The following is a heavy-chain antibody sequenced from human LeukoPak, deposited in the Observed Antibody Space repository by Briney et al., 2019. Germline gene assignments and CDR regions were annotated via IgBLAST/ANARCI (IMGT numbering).Heavy chain of an antibody. Sequence: SGTLSLTCAVSGGSISTDNWWHWIRQSPGKGLEWIAEIYHNGDVHYNPSLKSRVTMSVDTSKNLFSLKVSSVTAADTAVYYCARGRSNYYGMDVWGQGTTVTVSS. V-gene: IGHV4-4*02. D-gene: IGHD1-26*01. CDR2: IYHNGDV. J-gene: IGHJ6*02. CDR1: GGSISTDNW. CDR3: ARGRSNYYGMDV.